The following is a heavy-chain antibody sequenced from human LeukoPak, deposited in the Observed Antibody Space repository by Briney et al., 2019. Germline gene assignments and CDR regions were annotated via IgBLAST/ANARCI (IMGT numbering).Heavy chain of an antibody. V-gene: IGHV3-21*01. J-gene: IGHJ4*02. D-gene: IGHD1-20*01. CDR2: ISSSSSYI. CDR1: GFTFSSYS. CDR3: ARATRYNWNDSDY. Sequence: GGSLRLSCAASGFTFSSYSMNCVRQAPGKGLEWVSSISSSSSYIYYADSVKGRFSISRDNAKNSLNLQMNSVRAEDTAVYYCARATRYNWNDSDYWGQGTLVTVSS.